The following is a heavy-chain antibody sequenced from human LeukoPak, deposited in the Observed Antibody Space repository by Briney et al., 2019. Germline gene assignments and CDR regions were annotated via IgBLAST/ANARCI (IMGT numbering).Heavy chain of an antibody. CDR1: GFTVSSNS. J-gene: IGHJ4*02. CDR2: IYSDNT. V-gene: IGHV3-53*01. CDR3: ASRPALDY. D-gene: IGHD3-16*02. Sequence: GGSLRLSCTVSGFTVSSNSMSWVRQAPGKGLEWVSFIYSDNTHYSDSVKGRFTISRDNSKNTLYLQMNSLRAKDTAVYYCASRPALDYWGQGTLVTVSS.